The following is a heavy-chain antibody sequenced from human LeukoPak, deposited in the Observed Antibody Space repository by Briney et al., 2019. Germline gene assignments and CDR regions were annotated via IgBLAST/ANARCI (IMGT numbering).Heavy chain of an antibody. V-gene: IGHV1-69*02. Sequence: SVKVSCKASGGTFSSYTISWVRQAPGQGLGWMGRIIPILGIANYAQKFQGRVTITADKSTSTAYMELSSLRSEDTAVYYCAIVVPAAIIDYWGQGTLVTVSS. CDR2: IIPILGIA. CDR1: GGTFSSYT. D-gene: IGHD2-2*02. J-gene: IGHJ4*02. CDR3: AIVVPAAIIDY.